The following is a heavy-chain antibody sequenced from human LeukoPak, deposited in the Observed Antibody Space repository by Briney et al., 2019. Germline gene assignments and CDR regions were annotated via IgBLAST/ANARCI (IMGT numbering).Heavy chain of an antibody. CDR1: GGSISSYY. V-gene: IGHV4-4*07. J-gene: IGHJ6*02. Sequence: PSETLSLTCTVSGGSISSYYWSWIRQSAGKGLEWIGRIYTSGSTNYNPSLKSRVTMSVDTSKNQFSLKLSSVTAADTAVYYCARDFSSTDYYYYGMDVWGQGTTVTASS. CDR3: ARDFSSTDYYYYGMDV. CDR2: IYTSGST. D-gene: IGHD2-2*01.